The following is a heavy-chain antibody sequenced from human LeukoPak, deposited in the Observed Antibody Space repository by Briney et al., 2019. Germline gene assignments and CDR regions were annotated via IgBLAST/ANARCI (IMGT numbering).Heavy chain of an antibody. D-gene: IGHD3-22*01. CDR3: ARGAEYYYDSSGLWGNY. CDR1: GCTFTGYY. J-gene: IGHJ4*02. V-gene: IGHV1-2*06. Sequence: ASVKVSCKASGCTFTGYYMHWVRQAPGQGLEWMGRINPNSGGTNYAQKFQGRVTMTRDTSISTAYMELSRLRSDDTAVYYCARGAEYYYDSSGLWGNYWGQGTLVTVSS. CDR2: INPNSGGT.